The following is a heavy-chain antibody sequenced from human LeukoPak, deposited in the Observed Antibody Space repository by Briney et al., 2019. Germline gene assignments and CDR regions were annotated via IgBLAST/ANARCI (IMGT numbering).Heavy chain of an antibody. J-gene: IGHJ3*02. CDR1: GFTFSNYP. CDR3: ARDTYYYDSSHAFDI. V-gene: IGHV3-30*04. Sequence: GGSLRLSCTASGFTFSNYPMHWVRQAPGKGLEWVAVVSDDGNNIYYADSVKGRFTISRDNAKNSLYLQMNSLRAEDKAVYYCARDTYYYDSSHAFDIWGQGTMVTVSS. CDR2: VSDDGNNI. D-gene: IGHD3-22*01.